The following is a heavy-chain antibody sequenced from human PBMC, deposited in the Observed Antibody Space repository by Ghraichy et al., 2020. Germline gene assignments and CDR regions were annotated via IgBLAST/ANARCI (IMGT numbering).Heavy chain of an antibody. J-gene: IGHJ5*02. D-gene: IGHD4-17*01. V-gene: IGHV2-5*02. CDR1: GFSLSTSGVG. CDR2: IYWDDDK. CDR3: AHWGYGDYVLWGNWFDP. Sequence: SGPTLVKPTQTLTLTCTFSGFSLSTSGVGVGWIRQPPGKALEWLALIYWDDDKRYSPSLKSRLTITKDTSKNQVVLTMTNMDPVDTATYYCAHWGYGDYVLWGNWFDPWGQGTLVTVSS.